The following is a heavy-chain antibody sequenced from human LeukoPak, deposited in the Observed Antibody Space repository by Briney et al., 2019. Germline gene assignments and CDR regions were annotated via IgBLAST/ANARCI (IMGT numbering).Heavy chain of an antibody. CDR2: IYPGDSDT. J-gene: IGHJ6*02. Sequence: GESLKISCKGSGYSFTSYWIGWVRQMPGKGLEWMGIIYPGDSDTRYSPSFQGQVTISADKSISTAYLQWSSLKASDTAMYYCARLRVPAAIVHYYGMDVWGQGTTVTVSS. CDR1: GYSFTSYW. CDR3: ARLRVPAAIVHYYGMDV. V-gene: IGHV5-51*01. D-gene: IGHD2-2*01.